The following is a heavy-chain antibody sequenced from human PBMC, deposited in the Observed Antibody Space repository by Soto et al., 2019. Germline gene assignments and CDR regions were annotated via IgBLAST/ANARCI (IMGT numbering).Heavy chain of an antibody. CDR3: ARDPLWGTAMVLWYFDL. CDR2: INSISTTI. J-gene: IGHJ2*01. V-gene: IGHV3-48*01. CDR1: GFTFSRYS. Sequence: PGGSLRLSCAASGFTFSRYSMNWVRQAPGKGLEWLSYINSISTTIYYADSVKGRFTISRDNSKNTLYLQMNSLRAEDTAVYYCARDPLWGTAMVLWYFDLWGRGTMVTVSS. D-gene: IGHD5-18*01.